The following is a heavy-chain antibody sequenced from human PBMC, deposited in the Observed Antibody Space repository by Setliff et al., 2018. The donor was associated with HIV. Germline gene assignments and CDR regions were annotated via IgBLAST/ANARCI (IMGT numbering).Heavy chain of an antibody. CDR2: IYHSGST. CDR3: ARVRGSSGWYVLDY. D-gene: IGHD6-19*01. Sequence: SETLSLTCAVSGYSISSGYYWGWIRQPPGKGLEWNGTIYHSGSTYYNPSLKSRLTISVDTSKNQFSLKLNSVTAADTAVYYCARVRGSSGWYVLDYWGQGTLVTVSS. V-gene: IGHV4-38-2*01. J-gene: IGHJ4*02. CDR1: GYSISSGYY.